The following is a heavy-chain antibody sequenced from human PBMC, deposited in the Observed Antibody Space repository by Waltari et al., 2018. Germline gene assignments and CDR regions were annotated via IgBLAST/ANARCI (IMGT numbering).Heavy chain of an antibody. D-gene: IGHD6-19*01. J-gene: IGHJ4*02. CDR2: INQDGTEK. Sequence: EVRLVDSGGGFVQPGGSLRLACAVSGFTFSTYWMSWVRQAPGKGLEWVANINQDGTEKHYVDSVQGRFIISRDNAKNSLYLQMNSLRAEDTAVYYCASQFSIAVAHYTGFDYWGQGTLVSVSS. CDR1: GFTFSTYW. CDR3: ASQFSIAVAHYTGFDY. V-gene: IGHV3-7*01.